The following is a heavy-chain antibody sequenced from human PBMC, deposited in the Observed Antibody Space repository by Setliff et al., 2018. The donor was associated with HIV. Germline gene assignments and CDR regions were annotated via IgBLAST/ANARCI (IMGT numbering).Heavy chain of an antibody. D-gene: IGHD3-10*01. Sequence: SETLSLTCTVSGVSINAEGYYWGWVRQHPVKGLEWLGYIYSNGDSYYNPSLESRLSMSIDTSRNQFSLQLRSVTAADTTLYYCAGLPPRSGSWYLRHSFDVWGQGTMVTVSS. V-gene: IGHV4-31*03. CDR3: AGLPPRSGSWYLRHSFDV. CDR2: IYSNGDS. CDR1: GVSINAEGYY. J-gene: IGHJ3*01.